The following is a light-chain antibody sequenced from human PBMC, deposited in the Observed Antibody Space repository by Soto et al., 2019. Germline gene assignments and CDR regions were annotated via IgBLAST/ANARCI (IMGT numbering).Light chain of an antibody. CDR2: GAS. Sequence: EIVMTQSPATLSVSPGERATLSCRASQSVSSNLAWYQQKPGQAPRLLIYGASTRATDIPARFSGSGSGTEFTLTISSLQSEDLAFYYCQQYNNWPLTFGGGTKVEIK. CDR1: QSVSSN. V-gene: IGKV3-15*01. CDR3: QQYNNWPLT. J-gene: IGKJ4*01.